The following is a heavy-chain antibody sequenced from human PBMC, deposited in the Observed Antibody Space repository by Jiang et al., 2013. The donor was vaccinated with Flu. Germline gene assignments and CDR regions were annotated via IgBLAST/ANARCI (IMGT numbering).Heavy chain of an antibody. CDR3: ARDVEVAGKAFDV. J-gene: IGHJ3*01. D-gene: IGHD6-13*01. CDR1: GDSFSSYA. CDR2: INPGNGNT. V-gene: IGHV1-3*01. Sequence: GAEVKKPGSSVKVSCKASGDSFSSYAINWVRQAPGQRLEWMGWINPGNGNTRYSQNLQGSVTITRDTSATTAYMDLSSLRFEDTGVYYCARDVEVAGKAFDVWGQGTLVTVSS.